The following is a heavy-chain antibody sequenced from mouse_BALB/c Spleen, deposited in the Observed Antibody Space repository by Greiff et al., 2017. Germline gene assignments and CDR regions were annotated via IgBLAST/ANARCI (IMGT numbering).Heavy chain of an antibody. CDR2: IWGGGST. CDR1: GFSLTDYG. J-gene: IGHJ4*01. CDR3: AKEGDYRYDDYYAMDY. V-gene: IGHV2-6-5*01. D-gene: IGHD2-14*01. Sequence: VQLQQSGPGLVAPSQSLSITCTVSGFSLTDYGVSWIRQPPGKGLEWLGVIWGGGSTYYNSALKSRLSISKDNSKSQVFLKMNSLQTDDTAMYYCAKEGDYRYDDYYAMDYWGQGTSVTVSS.